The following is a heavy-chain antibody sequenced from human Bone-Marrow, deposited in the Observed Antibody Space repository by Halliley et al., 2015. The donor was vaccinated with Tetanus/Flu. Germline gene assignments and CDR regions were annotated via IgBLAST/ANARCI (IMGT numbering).Heavy chain of an antibody. J-gene: IGHJ6*02. D-gene: IGHD6-6*01. Sequence: VSGGGTTYYNPSLALRVSISLHTSKNQFSLRLTSLTAADTATYYCASESGQIVPPYHYYGLDVWGQGTTVTVSS. CDR3: ASESGQIVPPYHYYGLDV. CDR2: VSGGGTT. V-gene: IGHV4-59*01.